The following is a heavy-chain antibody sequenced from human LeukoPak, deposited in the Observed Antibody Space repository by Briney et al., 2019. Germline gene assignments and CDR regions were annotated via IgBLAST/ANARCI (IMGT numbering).Heavy chain of an antibody. CDR1: GGSISGGKW. V-gene: IGHV4-4*02. CDR3: GAESERWLVRS. CDR2: ISHSGNP. J-gene: IGHJ4*02. Sequence: PSETLSLTCAVSGGSISGGKWWSWVRQPPGKGLEWIGEISHSGNPNYNPSLKSRLTISVDKSKNQFSLKLSSVTAADTAVYYCGAESERWLVRSWGQGTLVTVSS. D-gene: IGHD6-19*01.